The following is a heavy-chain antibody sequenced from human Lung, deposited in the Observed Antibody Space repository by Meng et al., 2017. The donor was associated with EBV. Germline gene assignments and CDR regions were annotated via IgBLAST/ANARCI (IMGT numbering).Heavy chain of an antibody. Sequence: VRLVESGAGVKKPGASVKVSCKASAYTFAGYYMHWVRQAPGQGLEWMGRINPNSGGANYAQKFQGRVTMTRDTSISTAYMELSRLRSDDTAVYYCAREGLVGDLRYFDLWGRGTLVTVSS. CDR3: AREGLVGDLRYFDL. D-gene: IGHD3-16*01. J-gene: IGHJ2*01. CDR1: AYTFAGYY. CDR2: INPNSGGA. V-gene: IGHV1-2*06.